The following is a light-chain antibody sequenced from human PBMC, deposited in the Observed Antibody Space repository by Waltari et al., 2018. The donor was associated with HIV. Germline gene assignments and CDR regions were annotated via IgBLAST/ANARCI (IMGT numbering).Light chain of an antibody. CDR1: LLTEKY. CDR3: YSAADNNLRI. CDR2: KDS. Sequence: SYELTQPSSVSVSPGQTARITCSGDLLTEKYAQWFQQKPGQAPVLLIYKDSERPSGIPDRFSGSSSGTTVTLTISGAQVEDEGDYYCYSAADNNLRIFGGGTKLTVL. V-gene: IGLV3-27*01. J-gene: IGLJ2*01.